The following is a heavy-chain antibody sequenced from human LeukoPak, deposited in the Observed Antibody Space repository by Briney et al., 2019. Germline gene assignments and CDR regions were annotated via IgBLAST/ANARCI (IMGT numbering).Heavy chain of an antibody. CDR3: ARGDYRGYYYYYMDV. V-gene: IGHV4-59*08. D-gene: IGHD3-16*01. J-gene: IGHJ6*03. CDR2: IYYSGST. Sequence: PSETLSLTCTVSGGSISSYYWSWIRQPPGKGLEWIGYIYYSGSTNYNPSLKSRVTISVDTSKNQFSLKLSSVTAADTAVYYCARGDYRGYYYYYMDVWGKGTTVTVSS. CDR1: GGSISSYY.